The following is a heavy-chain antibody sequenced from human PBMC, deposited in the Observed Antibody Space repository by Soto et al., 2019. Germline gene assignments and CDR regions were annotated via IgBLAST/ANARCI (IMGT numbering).Heavy chain of an antibody. CDR2: INQDGGEK. D-gene: IGHD3-22*01. Sequence: PGGSLRLSCAASGFTFSGYWMSWVRQAPGKGLEWVANINQDGGEKYYVDSVEGRFTISRDNAKNSLYLQMNSLRAEDTAVYYCARDSEIVVVTPVIYDAFDIWGQGTMVTVSS. J-gene: IGHJ3*02. CDR3: ARDSEIVVVTPVIYDAFDI. V-gene: IGHV3-7*01. CDR1: GFTFSGYW.